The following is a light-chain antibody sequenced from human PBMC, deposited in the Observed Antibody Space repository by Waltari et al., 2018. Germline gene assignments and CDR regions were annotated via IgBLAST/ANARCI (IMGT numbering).Light chain of an antibody. CDR1: QSIKNF. Sequence: EIVLAQSPVTLSLSPGESATLSCRASQSIKNFLAWYQQKPGQAPRLLIFDASNRATVIPARFRCGGSGTDFALTIDSLEPEDFGFYYCQQRSNWPPTFGPGTKVDIK. J-gene: IGKJ3*01. V-gene: IGKV3-11*01. CDR2: DAS. CDR3: QQRSNWPPT.